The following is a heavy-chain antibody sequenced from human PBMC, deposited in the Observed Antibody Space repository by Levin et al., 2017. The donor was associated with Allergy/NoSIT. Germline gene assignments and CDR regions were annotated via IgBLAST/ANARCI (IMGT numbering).Heavy chain of an antibody. D-gene: IGHD6-13*01. J-gene: IGHJ4*02. Sequence: SETLSLTCTVSGGSISSSSYYWGWIRQPPGKGLEWIGSIYYSGSTYYNPSLKSRVTISVDTSKNQFSLKLSSVTAADTAVYYCARLASIAAAVGYWGQGTLVTVSS. CDR1: GGSISSSSYY. V-gene: IGHV4-39*01. CDR2: IYYSGST. CDR3: ARLASIAAAVGY.